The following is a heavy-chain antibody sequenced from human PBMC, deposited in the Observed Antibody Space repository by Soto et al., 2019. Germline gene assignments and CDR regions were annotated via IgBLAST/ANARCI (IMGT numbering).Heavy chain of an antibody. CDR3: ARDGGRHSGGIDY. V-gene: IGHV1-69*01. J-gene: IGHJ4*02. CDR2: IIPIFGTA. Sequence: QVQLVQSGAEVKKPGSSVKVSCKASGGTFSSYSINWVRQAPGQGLEWMGEIIPIFGTANYAQKFQGRVTITADESTSTAYMGLSSPRSEDTAVYYCARDGGRHSGGIDYWGQGTLVTVSS. CDR1: GGTFSSYS. D-gene: IGHD1-26*01.